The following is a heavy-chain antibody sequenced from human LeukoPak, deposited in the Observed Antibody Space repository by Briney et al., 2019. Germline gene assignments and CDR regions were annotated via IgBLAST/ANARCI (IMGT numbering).Heavy chain of an antibody. CDR2: IYYSGTT. CDR1: GGSISSGGYY. D-gene: IGHD4-17*01. CDR3: ARSGTVTTWNY. V-gene: IGHV4-31*03. Sequence: SQTLSLTCTVSGGSISSGGYYWSWIRQHPGKGQEWIGCIYYSGTTYYHPSLTSRVAISVDTSKNQFSLKLSSVTAADTAVYYCARSGTVTTWNYWGQGTLVTVSS. J-gene: IGHJ4*02.